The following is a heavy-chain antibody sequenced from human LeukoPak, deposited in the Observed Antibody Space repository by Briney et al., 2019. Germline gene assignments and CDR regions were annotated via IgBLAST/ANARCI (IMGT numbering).Heavy chain of an antibody. CDR2: ISSSSYI. CDR1: GFTFSSYS. CDR3: AGEVRLGELSP. D-gene: IGHD3-16*02. V-gene: IGHV3-21*01. Sequence: GGSLRLSYAASGFTFSSYSMNWVRQAPGKGLEWVSSISSSSYIYYADSVKGRFTISRDNAKNSLYLQMNSLRAEDTAVYYCAGEVRLGELSPWGQGTLVTVSS. J-gene: IGHJ5*02.